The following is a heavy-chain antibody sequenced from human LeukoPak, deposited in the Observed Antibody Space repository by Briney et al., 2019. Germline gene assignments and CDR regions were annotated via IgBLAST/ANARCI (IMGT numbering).Heavy chain of an antibody. Sequence: SETLSLTCAVYGGSFSGYYWSWIRQPPGKGLEWIGEINHSGSTNYNPSLKSRVTISVDTSKNQFSLKLSSVTAADTAVYYCARDPAMGGVVLWGQGTLVTVSS. V-gene: IGHV4-34*01. CDR3: ARDPAMGGVVL. CDR1: GGSFSGYY. D-gene: IGHD3-3*01. CDR2: INHSGST. J-gene: IGHJ4*02.